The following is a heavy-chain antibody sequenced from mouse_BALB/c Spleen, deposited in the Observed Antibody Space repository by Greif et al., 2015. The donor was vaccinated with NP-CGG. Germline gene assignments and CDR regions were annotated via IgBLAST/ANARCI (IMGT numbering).Heavy chain of an antibody. D-gene: IGHD2-14*01. V-gene: IGHV1-69*02. CDR2: IYPSDSYT. J-gene: IGHJ3*01. Sequence: VQLQQSGAELVRPGASVKLSCKASGYTFTSYWINWVKQRPGQGLEWIGNIYPSDSYTNYNQKFKDKATLTVDKSSSTAYMQLSSPTSEDSAVYYCTRDYRDPFAYWGQGTLVTVSA. CDR3: TRDYRDPFAY. CDR1: GYTFTSYW.